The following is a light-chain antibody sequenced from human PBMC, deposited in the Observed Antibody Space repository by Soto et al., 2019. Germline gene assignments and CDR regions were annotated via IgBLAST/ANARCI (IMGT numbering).Light chain of an antibody. CDR2: EAT. V-gene: IGLV2-14*01. Sequence: QSLLTQPASVSGSPGQSITIYCTGTSSDIGSHDYVSWYQHHPGKAPKLIIYEATNRPSGVSARFSGSKSGSTASLTISGLQAEDEADDLCTSYTSNTALVFGTGTKVTVL. CDR1: SSDIGSHDY. J-gene: IGLJ1*01. CDR3: TSYTSNTALV.